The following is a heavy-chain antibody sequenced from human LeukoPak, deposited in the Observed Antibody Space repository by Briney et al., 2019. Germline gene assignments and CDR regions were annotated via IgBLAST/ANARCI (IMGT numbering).Heavy chain of an antibody. CDR2: IYDDGSKE. Sequence: HTGRSLRLSCAASGFTFSNYGMHWVRQAPGKGLEWVAVIYDDGSKEYFADSVKGRFTISRDNSKNTVLLQMNSLRAEDTAVFCCARDFKSGYVDSWGQGTLVTVSS. V-gene: IGHV3-33*01. CDR1: GFTFSNYG. CDR3: ARDFKSGYVDS. D-gene: IGHD3-3*01. J-gene: IGHJ4*02.